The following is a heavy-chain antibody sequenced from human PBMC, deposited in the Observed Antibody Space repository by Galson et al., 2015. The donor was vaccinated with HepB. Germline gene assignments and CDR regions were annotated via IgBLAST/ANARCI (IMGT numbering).Heavy chain of an antibody. CDR1: GFTVSSTY. Sequence: SLRLSCAASGFTVSSTYLSWVRQAPGKGLEWVSVIYSGSDTYYADSVKGRFTISRDNSKNTQHLQMNSLRAEDTAVYYCAAILRGERYFHHWGQGTLVTVSS. J-gene: IGHJ1*01. CDR2: IYSGSDT. D-gene: IGHD2/OR15-2a*01. V-gene: IGHV3-53*01. CDR3: AAILRGERYFHH.